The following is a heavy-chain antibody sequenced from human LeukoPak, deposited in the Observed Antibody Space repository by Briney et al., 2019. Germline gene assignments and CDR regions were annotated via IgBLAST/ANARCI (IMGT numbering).Heavy chain of an antibody. V-gene: IGHV3-30*18. D-gene: IGHD3-10*01. J-gene: IGHJ4*02. CDR2: ISYDGSNK. CDR1: GFTFSSYG. Sequence: GGSLRLSYAASGFTFSSYGMPWVRQAPGKGLEWVAVISYDGSNKYYADSVKGRFTISRDNSKNTLYLQMNSLRAEDTAVYYCAKDFGYWGQGTLVTVSS. CDR3: AKDFGY.